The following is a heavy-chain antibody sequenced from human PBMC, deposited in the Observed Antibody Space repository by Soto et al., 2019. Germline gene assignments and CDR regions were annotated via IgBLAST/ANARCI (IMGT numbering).Heavy chain of an antibody. CDR1: GDTFRSYA. CDR3: ARDPLSSLAMDV. V-gene: IGHV1-69*13. D-gene: IGHD3-10*02. J-gene: IGHJ6*02. CDR2: IIPTFGKT. Sequence: SVKVSCKASGDTFRSYAISWVRQAPGQGLEWMGKIIPTFGKTNYAQQFQGRLTISADDSTSTVYMELSSLLSADTAVYYRARDPLSSLAMDVWGQGTTVNVSS.